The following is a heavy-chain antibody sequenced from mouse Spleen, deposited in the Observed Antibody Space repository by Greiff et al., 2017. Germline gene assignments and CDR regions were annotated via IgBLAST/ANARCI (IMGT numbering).Heavy chain of an antibody. D-gene: IGHD2-1*01. CDR2: ISSGSSTI. Sequence: EVKVVESGGGLVKPGGSLKLSCAASGFTFSDYGMHWVRQAPEKGLEWVAYISSGSSTIYYADTVKGRFTISRDNAKNTLFLQMTSLRSEDTAMYYCARSGNYVWYFDVWGAGTTVTVSS. CDR1: GFTFSDYG. V-gene: IGHV5-17*01. J-gene: IGHJ1*01. CDR3: ARSGNYVWYFDV.